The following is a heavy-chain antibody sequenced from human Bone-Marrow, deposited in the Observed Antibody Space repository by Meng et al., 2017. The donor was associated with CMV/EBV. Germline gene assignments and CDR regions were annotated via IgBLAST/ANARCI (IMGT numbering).Heavy chain of an antibody. J-gene: IGHJ6*02. CDR3: AKNLGRGGSTMVRGTYPHYYYYGMDV. CDR1: GFTFSSYG. CDR2: IWYDGSNK. D-gene: IGHD3-10*01. V-gene: IGHV3-33*06. Sequence: GGSLRLSCAASGFTFSSYGMHWVRQAPGKGLEWVAVIWYDGSNKYYADSVKGRFTISRDNSKNTLYLQMNSLRAEDTAVYYCAKNLGRGGSTMVRGTYPHYYYYGMDVWGQGTTVTFYS.